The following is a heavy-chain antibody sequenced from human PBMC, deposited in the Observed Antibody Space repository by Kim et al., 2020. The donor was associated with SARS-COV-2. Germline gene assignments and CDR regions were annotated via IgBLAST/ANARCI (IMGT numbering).Heavy chain of an antibody. Sequence: GGSLRLSCAASGFTFSNAWMSWVRQAPGKGLEWVGRIKSKTDGGTTDYAAPVKGRFTISRDDSKNTLYLQMNSLKTEDTAVYYCTTGRLKRIYYYYYGMDVWGQGTTVTVSS. D-gene: IGHD2-8*01. CDR3: TTGRLKRIYYYYYGMDV. CDR2: IKSKTDGGTT. J-gene: IGHJ6*02. CDR1: GFTFSNAW. V-gene: IGHV3-15*01.